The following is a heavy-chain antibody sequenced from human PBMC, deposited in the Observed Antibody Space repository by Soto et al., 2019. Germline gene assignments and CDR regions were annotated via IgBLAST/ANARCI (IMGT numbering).Heavy chain of an antibody. CDR3: AREGPSGSYYFAY. CDR2: INPNSGGT. Sequence: ASVKVSCKASGYTFTGYYMHWVRQAPGQGLEWMGWINPNSGGTNYAQKFQGWVTMTRDTSISTAYMELSRLRSDDTAVYYCAREGPSGSYYFAYWGQGTLVTVSS. J-gene: IGHJ4*02. D-gene: IGHD1-26*01. CDR1: GYTFTGYY. V-gene: IGHV1-2*04.